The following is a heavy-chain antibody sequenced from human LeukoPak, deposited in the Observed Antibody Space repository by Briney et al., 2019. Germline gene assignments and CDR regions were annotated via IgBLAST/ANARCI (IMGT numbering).Heavy chain of an antibody. CDR3: ARDRLTNDAFDI. V-gene: IGHV3-74*01. D-gene: IGHD2-8*01. CDR1: AFTFNSYW. J-gene: IGHJ3*02. Sequence: PGGSLRLSCSASAFTFNSYWMHWVRQAPGKGLVWVSRINSDGSGTSDADFVKGRYTISRDNSKNTLYLQMNSLRAEDTAMYYCARDRLTNDAFDIWGQGTMVTVSS. CDR2: INSDGSGT.